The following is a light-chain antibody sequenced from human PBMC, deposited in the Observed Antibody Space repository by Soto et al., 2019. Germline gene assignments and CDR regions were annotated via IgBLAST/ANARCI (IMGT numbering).Light chain of an antibody. J-gene: IGKJ4*01. CDR3: QQFCYSRPLT. V-gene: IGKV3-20*01. Sequence: EIVLTQSPGTLSLSPGERATLSCRASQSVSSSHLAWYQQKPGQAPRLLIYGASTRATGIPDRFSGTGSGADFTLTISRLEPEDFAVYYCQQFCYSRPLTFGGGTKVEIK. CDR2: GAS. CDR1: QSVSSSH.